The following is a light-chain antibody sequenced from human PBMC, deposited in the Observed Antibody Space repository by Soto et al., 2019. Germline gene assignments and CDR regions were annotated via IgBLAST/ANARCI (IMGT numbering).Light chain of an antibody. CDR2: AAP. Sequence: ENVWTQSPGTLSLAPLEIATLSCSASQSVSTSHLACYQQTPRQAPRLLIYAAPSTATGLPDSFSGSGSATDSPLTISRLAPEASPVYYCQQYGSPPITFGQGTRLEI. CDR1: QSVSTSH. V-gene: IGKV3-20*01. J-gene: IGKJ5*01. CDR3: QQYGSPPIT.